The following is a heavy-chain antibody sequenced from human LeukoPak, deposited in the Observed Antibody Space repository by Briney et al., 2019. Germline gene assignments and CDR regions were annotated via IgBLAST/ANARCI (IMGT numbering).Heavy chain of an antibody. Sequence: PSETLSLTCTVSSGSISSYYWSWIRQPPGKGLEWIGYIFYSGSTNYNPSLKSRVTMSVDRSKNQFSLKLSSVTAADTALYYCARKGDRGSAGFFDYWGQGTLVTVSS. D-gene: IGHD1-26*01. CDR2: IFYSGST. CDR3: ARKGDRGSAGFFDY. V-gene: IGHV4-59*01. CDR1: SGSISSYY. J-gene: IGHJ4*02.